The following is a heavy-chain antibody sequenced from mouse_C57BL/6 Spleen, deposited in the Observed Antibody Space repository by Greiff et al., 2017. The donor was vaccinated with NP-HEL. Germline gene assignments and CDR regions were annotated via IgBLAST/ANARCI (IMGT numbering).Heavy chain of an antibody. Sequence: QVQLQQSGAELVKPGASVKVSCKASGYTFTSYWMHWVKQRPGQGLEWIGRIHPSDSATNSNQKFKGKATLTVDKSSSTAYLQLSSQTSEDSAVYYCARYDGLDYWGQGTTLTVAS. CDR1: GYTFTSYW. J-gene: IGHJ2*01. V-gene: IGHV1-74*01. D-gene: IGHD2-3*01. CDR2: IHPSDSAT. CDR3: ARYDGLDY.